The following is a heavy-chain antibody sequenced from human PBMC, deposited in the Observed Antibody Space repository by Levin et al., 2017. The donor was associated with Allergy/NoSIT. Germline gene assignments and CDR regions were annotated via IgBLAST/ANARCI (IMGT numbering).Heavy chain of an antibody. CDR2: ISGPGDNT. D-gene: IGHD6-19*01. CDR1: GFTFTNYA. J-gene: IGHJ5*02. CDR3: TREGVSNSGWYGGS. Sequence: LSLTCAASGFTFTNYAMNWVRQAPGKGLEWVSTISGPGDNTYYADSVKGRFTISRDNSKNTQSLQMNRLRAEDTAVYYCTREGVSNSGWYGGSWGQGTLVTVSS. V-gene: IGHV3-23*01.